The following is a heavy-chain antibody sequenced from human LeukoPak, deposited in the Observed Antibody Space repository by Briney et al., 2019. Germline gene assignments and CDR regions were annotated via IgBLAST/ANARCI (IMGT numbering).Heavy chain of an antibody. CDR1: GGSISSGGYY. D-gene: IGHD4-11*01. J-gene: IGHJ4*02. CDR3: ARDGLQGSIL. CDR2: IYNSGST. V-gene: IGHV4-61*08. Sequence: SETLSLTCTVSGGSISSGGYYWSWIRQPPGKGLEWIGYIYNSGSTTYNSSLKSRVTISVDTSNNQFSLRLRSVTAADTAMYYCARDGLQGSILWGQGTLVTVST.